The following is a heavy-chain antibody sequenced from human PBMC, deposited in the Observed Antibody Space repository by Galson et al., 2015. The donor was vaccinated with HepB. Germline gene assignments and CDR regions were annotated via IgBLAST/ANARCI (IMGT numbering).Heavy chain of an antibody. Sequence: ETLSLTCAVYGGSFSGYYWSWIRQPPGKGLEWIGEINHSGSTNYNPSLKSRVTISVDTSKNQFSLKLSSVTAADTAVYYCARVRYYDFWSGNPYYFDYWGQGTLVTVSS. CDR3: ARVRYYDFWSGNPYYFDY. CDR2: INHSGST. D-gene: IGHD3-3*01. CDR1: GGSFSGYY. V-gene: IGHV4-34*01. J-gene: IGHJ4*02.